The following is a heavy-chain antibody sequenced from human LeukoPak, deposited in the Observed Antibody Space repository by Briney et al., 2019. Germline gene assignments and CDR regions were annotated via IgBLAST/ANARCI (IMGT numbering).Heavy chain of an antibody. Sequence: GGSLRLSCAASGFTFSSYGMHWVRQAPGKGLVWVAFIRYDGSNKYYADSVKGRFTISRDNSKNTLYLQMNSLRAEDTAVYYCAMDIVVVVAATPSYTFDYWGQGTLVTVSS. CDR1: GFTFSSYG. CDR3: AMDIVVVVAATPSYTFDY. D-gene: IGHD2-15*01. CDR2: IRYDGSNK. J-gene: IGHJ4*02. V-gene: IGHV3-30*02.